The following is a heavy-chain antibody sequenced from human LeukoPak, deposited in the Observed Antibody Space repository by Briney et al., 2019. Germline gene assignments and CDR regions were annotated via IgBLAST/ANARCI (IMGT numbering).Heavy chain of an antibody. J-gene: IGHJ6*03. Sequence: GGSLRISCTASGFSFSAYSMNWVRQAPGQSLEWISYISSTGTYQNYADSVKGRLTISRDSAKNSLFLQLDSLRAEDTAVYYCARIGFHGSGSPISYYMDVWGTGTTVTASS. CDR1: GFSFSAYS. CDR2: ISSTGTYQ. CDR3: ARIGFHGSGSPISYYMDV. V-gene: IGHV3-21*01. D-gene: IGHD3-10*01.